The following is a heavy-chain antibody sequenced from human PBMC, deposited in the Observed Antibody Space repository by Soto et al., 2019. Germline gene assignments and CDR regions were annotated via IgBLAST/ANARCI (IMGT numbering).Heavy chain of an antibody. CDR2: IYYSGST. D-gene: IGHD3-10*01. CDR1: GGSISSSDYN. V-gene: IGHV4-31*03. CDR3: ARYGSGSYYTTTFDY. Sequence: QVQLQESGPGLVKPSQTLSLTCTVSGGSISSSDYNWSWIRQHPGKGLEWIGYIYYSGSTYYNPSLKRRGTISVDTSKNQFSLKLSSVTAADTAVYYCARYGSGSYYTTTFDYWGQGTLVTVSS. J-gene: IGHJ4*02.